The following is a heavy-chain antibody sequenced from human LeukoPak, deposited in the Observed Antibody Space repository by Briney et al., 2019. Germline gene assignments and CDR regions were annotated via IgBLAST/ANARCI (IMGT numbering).Heavy chain of an antibody. V-gene: IGHV4-39*07. D-gene: IGHD5-18*01. Sequence: SETLSLTCTVSGGSISSSSYYWGWIRQPPGKGLEWIGSIYYSGSTYYNPSLKSRVTISVDTSKNQFSLKLGSVTAADTAVYYCGGGGEGRGGAIKQLWLDPRDYWGQGTLVTVSS. CDR2: IYYSGST. CDR3: GGGGEGRGGAIKQLWLDPRDY. J-gene: IGHJ4*02. CDR1: GGSISSSSYY.